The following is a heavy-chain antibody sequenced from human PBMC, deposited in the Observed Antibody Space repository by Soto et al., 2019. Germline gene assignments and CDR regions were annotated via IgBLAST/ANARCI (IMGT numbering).Heavy chain of an antibody. CDR1: GGTLSSFINYP. V-gene: IGHV1-69*06. J-gene: IGHJ4*02. CDR3: ARRDTSGFLRYFDN. Sequence: SVKVSCKASGGTLSSFINYPINWVRQAPGQGLEWMGGIVPNVGTVNYAQKFQGRVTITADKSTGTAYMEVSSLRSEDTALYYRARRDTSGFLRYFDNWGQGTLVTVSS. D-gene: IGHD3-3*01. CDR2: IVPNVGTV.